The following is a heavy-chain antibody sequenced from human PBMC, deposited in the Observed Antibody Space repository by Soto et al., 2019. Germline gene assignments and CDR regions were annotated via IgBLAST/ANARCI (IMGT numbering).Heavy chain of an antibody. CDR3: ARDPFGDVWGSYRYTGFLY. CDR1: GGTFSSYA. CDR2: IIPIFGTA. V-gene: IGHV1-69*13. J-gene: IGHJ4*02. Sequence: ASVEVSCKASGGTFSSYAISWVRQAPGQGLEWMGGIIPIFGTANYAQKFQGRVTITADESTSTAYMELSSLRSEDTAVYYCARDPFGDVWGSYRYTGFLYWGQGTLVTVSS. D-gene: IGHD3-16*02.